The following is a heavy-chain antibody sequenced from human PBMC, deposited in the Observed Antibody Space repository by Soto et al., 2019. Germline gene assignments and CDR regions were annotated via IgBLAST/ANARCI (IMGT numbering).Heavy chain of an antibody. CDR3: ARGHTIFGVVIPVGNWFDP. CDR1: GGSISSGGYY. CDR2: IYYSGST. D-gene: IGHD3-3*01. V-gene: IGHV4-31*03. Sequence: QVQLQESGPGLVKPSQTLSLTCTVSGGSISSGGYYWSWIRQHPGKGLEWIGYIYYSGSTYSNPSLKSRVTISVDTSKNQFSLKLSSVTAADTAVYYCARGHTIFGVVIPVGNWFDPWGQGTLVTVSS. J-gene: IGHJ5*02.